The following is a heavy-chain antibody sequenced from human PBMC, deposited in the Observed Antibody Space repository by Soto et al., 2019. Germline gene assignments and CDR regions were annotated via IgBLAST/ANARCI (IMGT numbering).Heavy chain of an antibody. D-gene: IGHD1-26*01. J-gene: IGHJ6*02. CDR2: ISYDGNNK. Sequence: QVPLVESGGDVVQPGRSLRLSCAASGFTFFKYAMHWVRQAPGKGLEWVAVISYDGNNKYYADSVRGRFTISRDHSNNTLYLQMNSPRGDDTAIYYCARGGGADGMDVWGQGTTVTVSS. CDR3: ARGGGADGMDV. V-gene: IGHV3-30-3*01. CDR1: GFTFFKYA.